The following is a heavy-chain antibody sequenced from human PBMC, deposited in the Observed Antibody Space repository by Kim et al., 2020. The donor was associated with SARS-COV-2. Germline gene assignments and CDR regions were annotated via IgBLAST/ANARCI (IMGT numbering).Heavy chain of an antibody. D-gene: IGHD3-16*01. CDR3: ASDWGSGVFDY. CDR2: K. Sequence: KYHADTVKGRFTISRNNSKNTLYLQMNSLRSEETAVYYGASDWGSGVFDYWGQGTLVTVSS. V-gene: IGHV3-30*01. J-gene: IGHJ4*02.